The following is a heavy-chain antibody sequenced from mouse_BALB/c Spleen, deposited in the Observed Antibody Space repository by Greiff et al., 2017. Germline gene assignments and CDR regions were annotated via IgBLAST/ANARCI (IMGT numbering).Heavy chain of an antibody. J-gene: IGHJ2*01. V-gene: IGHV5-6-4*01. CDR1: GFTFSSYT. CDR3: TRAGSSYEENY. CDR2: ISSGGSYT. D-gene: IGHD1-1*01. Sequence: DVKLQESGGGLVKPGGSLKLSCAASGFTFSSYTMSWVRQTPEKRLEWVATISSGGSYTYYPDSVKGRFTISRDNAKNTLYLQMSSLKSEDTAMYYCTRAGSSYEENYWGQGTTLTVSS.